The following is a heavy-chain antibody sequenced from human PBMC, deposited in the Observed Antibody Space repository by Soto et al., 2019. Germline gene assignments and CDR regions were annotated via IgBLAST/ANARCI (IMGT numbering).Heavy chain of an antibody. CDR1: GDSVTISDYY. CDR2: IHYSGST. J-gene: IGHJ4*02. D-gene: IGHD3-22*01. CDR3: AAHDSGGYYAEY. V-gene: IGHV4-39*01. Sequence: QLQLQESGPGLVKPSETLSLTCTVSGDSVTISDYYWGWIRQPPGKGLECSGSIHYSGSTYYNPSLTGRVTVAGDTCKKQFSLKLTSVTAADAAVYYCAAHDSGGYYAEYWGQGTLVTVSA.